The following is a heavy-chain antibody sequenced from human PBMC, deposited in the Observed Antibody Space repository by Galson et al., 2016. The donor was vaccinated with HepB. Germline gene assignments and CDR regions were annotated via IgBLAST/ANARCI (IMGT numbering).Heavy chain of an antibody. CDR2: IIPMFGTG. J-gene: IGHJ6*02. V-gene: IGHV1-69*13. CDR1: GDSFRKYA. D-gene: IGHD3-10*01. CDR3: ARDSRYGSGSYYGEDYYYGMDV. Sequence: SVKVSCKAPGDSFRKYAISWVRQAPGQGLEWMGGIIPMFGTGNYAQKFRGRVTITAAESTNTAYMELSSLRSEDTAVYYCARDSRYGSGSYYGEDYYYGMDVWGQGTTVAVSS.